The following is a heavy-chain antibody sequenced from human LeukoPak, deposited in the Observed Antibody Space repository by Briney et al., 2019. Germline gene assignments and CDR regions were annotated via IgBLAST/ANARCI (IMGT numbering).Heavy chain of an antibody. CDR3: ARGPKLELRYFDY. D-gene: IGHD1-7*01. Sequence: GASVKVSCKASGGTFSSYAISWVRQAPGQGLEWMGGIIPIFGTANYAQKFQGRVTITTDESTSTAYMELSSLRSEDTAVYYCARGPKLELRYFDYWGQGTLGTVSS. V-gene: IGHV1-69*05. CDR1: GGTFSSYA. J-gene: IGHJ4*02. CDR2: IIPIFGTA.